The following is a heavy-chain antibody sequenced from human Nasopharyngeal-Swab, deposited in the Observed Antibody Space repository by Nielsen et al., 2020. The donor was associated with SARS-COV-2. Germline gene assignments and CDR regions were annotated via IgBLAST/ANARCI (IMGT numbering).Heavy chain of an antibody. Sequence: GGSLRLSCAASGFTFSSYGMHWVRQAPGKGLEWVVVTWYDESNKYYADSVKGRITISRDNPKNTLYLQMNNLRAEDTAVYYCARDRGATTYGMDVWGQGTTVTVSS. V-gene: IGHV3-33*01. D-gene: IGHD5-12*01. J-gene: IGHJ6*02. CDR3: ARDRGATTYGMDV. CDR1: GFTFSSYG. CDR2: TWYDESNK.